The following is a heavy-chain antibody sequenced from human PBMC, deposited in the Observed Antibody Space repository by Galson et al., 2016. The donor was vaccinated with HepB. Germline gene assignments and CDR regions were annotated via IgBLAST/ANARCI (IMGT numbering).Heavy chain of an antibody. D-gene: IGHD5-24*01. CDR2: ITNSGTAT. J-gene: IGHJ4*02. CDR1: GFTFSDYY. Sequence: SLRLSCAASGFTFSDYYISWIRQTPGKGLEWVSHITNSGTATYYAGSVKGRFTISRNNAKNSLYLQMNSLRAEDTAVYYCAKDRERLQFIFQAFGVFDYWGQGTLVTVSS. V-gene: IGHV3-11*04. CDR3: AKDRERLQFIFQAFGVFDY.